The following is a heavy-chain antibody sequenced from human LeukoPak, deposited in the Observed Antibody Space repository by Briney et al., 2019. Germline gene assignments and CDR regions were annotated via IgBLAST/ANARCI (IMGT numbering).Heavy chain of an antibody. CDR3: ARDRGQGYFDY. D-gene: IGHD5-12*01. V-gene: IGHV3-30-3*01. J-gene: IGHJ4*02. CDR2: ISYDGSNK. CDR1: GFTFSSYA. Sequence: GGSLRLSCAASGFTFSSYAMPWVRQAPVKGLEWVAVISYDGSNKYYADSVKGRFTISRDNSKNTLYLQMNSLRAEDTAVYYCARDRGQGYFDYWGQGTLVTVSS.